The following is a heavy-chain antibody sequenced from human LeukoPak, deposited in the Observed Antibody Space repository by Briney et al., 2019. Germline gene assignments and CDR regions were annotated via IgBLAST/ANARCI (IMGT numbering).Heavy chain of an antibody. CDR2: ISSSSSYI. J-gene: IGHJ4*02. V-gene: IGHV3-21*01. Sequence: GGSLRLSCAASGFTFSIYRMNCVRQAPGKGLEWVSSISSSSSYIYYADSVKGRFTISRDNAKNSLYLQMNSLTAEDTAVYYCARDPEQREMATMINDYWGQGTMVTVSS. D-gene: IGHD5-24*01. CDR1: GFTFSIYR. CDR3: ARDPEQREMATMINDY.